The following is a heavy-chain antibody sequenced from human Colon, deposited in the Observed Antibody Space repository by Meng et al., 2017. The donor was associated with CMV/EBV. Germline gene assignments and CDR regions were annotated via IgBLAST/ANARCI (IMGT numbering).Heavy chain of an antibody. J-gene: IGHJ4*02. CDR1: VFLLNSYEVG. V-gene: IGHV2-5*02. CDR3: AHKSLPAAFFDY. D-gene: IGHD2-2*01. CDR2: IYWDDGK. Sequence: QIILKESGPTLGKPKQTLTLTCTFSVFLLNSYEVGVSWFRQPPGKAPEWLALIYWDDGKRYRSSLGNRLTLTHDASNNQVVLTMTDMDPVDTATYYCAHKSLPAAFFDYWSQGTLVTVSS.